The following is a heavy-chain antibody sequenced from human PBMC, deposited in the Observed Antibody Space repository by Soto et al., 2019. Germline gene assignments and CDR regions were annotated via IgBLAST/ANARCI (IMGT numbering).Heavy chain of an antibody. CDR2: ISGSGGSA. CDR1: GFTFSSYA. D-gene: IGHD2-15*01. J-gene: IGHJ4*02. V-gene: IGHV3-23*01. CDR3: ARGSRWVVGGEFDY. Sequence: GGSLRLSCAASGFTFSSYAMSWVRQAPGKGLEWVSSISGSGGSAYDADSVQGRFTISRDDSKNTLYLQMNSLRAEDTAIYYCARGSRWVVGGEFDYWGQGTLVTVSS.